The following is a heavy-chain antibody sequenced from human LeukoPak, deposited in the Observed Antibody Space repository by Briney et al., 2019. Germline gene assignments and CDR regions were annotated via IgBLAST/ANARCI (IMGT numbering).Heavy chain of an antibody. J-gene: IGHJ3*01. CDR3: GRDPNGDYVGAFEF. D-gene: IGHD4-17*01. CDR1: GFTFSRYA. V-gene: IGHV3-23*01. CDR2: SWSGGKT. Sequence: GGSLRLSCAASGFTFSRYALVWVRQAPGKGLEWVSASWSGGKTLYADAVKGRFTNSRDNSKNTLYLQMNSLRAEDTAVYFCGRDPNGDYVGAFEFWGHGTMVIVSS.